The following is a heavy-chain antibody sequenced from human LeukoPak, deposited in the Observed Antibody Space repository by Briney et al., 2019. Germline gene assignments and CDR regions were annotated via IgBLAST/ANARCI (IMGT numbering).Heavy chain of an antibody. J-gene: IGHJ4*02. V-gene: IGHV4-59*08. CDR2: IYYSGST. Sequence: SETLSLTCTVSGGSISSSYWSWIRQPPGKGLEWIGYIYYSGSTNYNPSFKSRVAISVDTSKNQFSLKLSSVTAADTAVYYCATWGIAAAGTFDYWGQGTLVTVST. CDR1: GGSISSSY. D-gene: IGHD6-13*01. CDR3: ATWGIAAAGTFDY.